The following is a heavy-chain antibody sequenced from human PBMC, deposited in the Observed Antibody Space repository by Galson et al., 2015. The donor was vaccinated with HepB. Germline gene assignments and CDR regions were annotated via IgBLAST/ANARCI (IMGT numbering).Heavy chain of an antibody. V-gene: IGHV5-10-1*01. D-gene: IGHD6-19*01. CDR3: ARHKVHIAVDRYAFDI. Sequence: AEVKKPGESLRNSCKGSGYSFTSYWISWVRQMPGKGLEWMGRIDPSDSYTNYSPSFQGHVTISADKSISTAYLQWSSLKASDTAMYYCARHKVHIAVDRYAFDIWGQGTMVTVSS. CDR1: GYSFTSYW. CDR2: IDPSDSYT. J-gene: IGHJ3*02.